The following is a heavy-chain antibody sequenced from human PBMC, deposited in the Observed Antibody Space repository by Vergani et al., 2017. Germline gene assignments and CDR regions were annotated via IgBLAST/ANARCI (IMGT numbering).Heavy chain of an antibody. CDR1: GFSFRAYG. CDR3: AKQGGYDFWSGQYYFDF. J-gene: IGHJ4*02. V-gene: IGHV3-30*18. D-gene: IGHD3-3*01. CDR2: ISFDGSNP. Sequence: QVQLVESGGGVVQPGKSLRLSCAASGFSFRAYGMHWVRQAPGQGLEWVAVISFDGSNPNYGTSVSGRFSISRDNSRDTLSLQMNSLRAADTAVYYCAKQGGYDFWSGQYYFDFWGQGTLVTVSS.